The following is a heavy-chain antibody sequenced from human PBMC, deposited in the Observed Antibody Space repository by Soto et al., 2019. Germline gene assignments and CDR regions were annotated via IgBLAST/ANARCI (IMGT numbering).Heavy chain of an antibody. CDR1: GFTACGLSFNLFA. J-gene: IGHJ5*02. Sequence: PGGSLRLSCSASGFTACGLSFNLFAMNWVRQAPGKGLEWVSSISGGGSSTYYADSVKGRFTVSRDNSKNTLYLEMNSLGDDDTAVYYCAKGQDIPIFDHFDPWGPGTLVTVSS. CDR2: ISGGGSST. D-gene: IGHD3-3*01. CDR3: AKGQDIPIFDHFDP. V-gene: IGHV3-23*01.